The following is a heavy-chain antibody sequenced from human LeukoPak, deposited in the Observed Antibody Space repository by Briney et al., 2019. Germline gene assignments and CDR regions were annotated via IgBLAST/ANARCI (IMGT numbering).Heavy chain of an antibody. Sequence: GGSLRLSCAASGFTFGSYAMSWVRQAPGKGLEWVSGISGSGGSTYYADSVKGRFTISRDNSKNTLYLQMNSLRAEDTAVYYCAKDQQGRAHYYGMDVWGQGTTVTVSS. CDR2: ISGSGGST. J-gene: IGHJ6*02. CDR3: AKDQQGRAHYYGMDV. V-gene: IGHV3-23*01. CDR1: GFTFGSYA. D-gene: IGHD2-15*01.